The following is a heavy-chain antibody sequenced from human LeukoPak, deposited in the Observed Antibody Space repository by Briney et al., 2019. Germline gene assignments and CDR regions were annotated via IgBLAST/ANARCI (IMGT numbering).Heavy chain of an antibody. D-gene: IGHD6-25*01. CDR2: IGSRSTSI. CDR1: GFTFTSHS. J-gene: IGHJ3*02. V-gene: IGHV3-21*01. CDR3: ARESSESFDI. Sequence: KLGGSLRLSCAASGFTFTSHSMNWVRQAPGKGLEWVSSIGSRSTSIYYADSVKGRFTISRDNAKNSLYLQMNSLRAEDTAVYYCARESSESFDIWGQGTMVTVSS.